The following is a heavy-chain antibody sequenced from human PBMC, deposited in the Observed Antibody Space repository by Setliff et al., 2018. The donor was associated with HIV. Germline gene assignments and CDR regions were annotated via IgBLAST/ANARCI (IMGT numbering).Heavy chain of an antibody. CDR1: GGSINNFY. CDR3: ARHSDFWSEDAFDI. Sequence: SETLSLTCTVSGGSINNFYWSRIRQPPGKGLEWIGYISTSGSTKYNPSLKSRVTILVDPSNNQFSLRLSSVTAADTAVYYCARHSDFWSEDAFDIWAQGTVVTVSS. CDR2: ISTSGST. J-gene: IGHJ3*02. V-gene: IGHV4-4*09. D-gene: IGHD3-3*01.